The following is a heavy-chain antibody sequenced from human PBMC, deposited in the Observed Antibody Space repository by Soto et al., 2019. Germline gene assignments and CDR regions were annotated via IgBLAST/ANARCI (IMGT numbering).Heavy chain of an antibody. CDR1: GFTFSSYW. Sequence: GGSLRLSCAASGFTFSSYWMSWVRQAPGKGLEWVANIKQDGSEKYYVDSVKGRFTISRDNAKNSLYLQMNSLRAEDTAVYYCAGDNKKRSGYFFDVFDIWGQGKMVTVS. D-gene: IGHD3-22*01. CDR3: AGDNKKRSGYFFDVFDI. CDR2: IKQDGSEK. J-gene: IGHJ3*02. V-gene: IGHV3-7*03.